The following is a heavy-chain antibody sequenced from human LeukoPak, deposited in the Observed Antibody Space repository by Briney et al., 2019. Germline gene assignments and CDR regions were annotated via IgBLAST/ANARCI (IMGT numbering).Heavy chain of an antibody. D-gene: IGHD5-12*01. J-gene: IGHJ3*01. CDR3: ARDYRFDSGYDLLDAFDV. Sequence: SETLSLTCTVSGGSISSGVSYWSWFRQHPGKGLEWIAYIYYSGSSSYNPSLKSRVTISVDTSKNQFSLKLSSVTAADTAVYYCARDYRFDSGYDLLDAFDVWGQGTMVTVSS. CDR1: GGSISSGVSY. CDR2: IYYSGSS. V-gene: IGHV4-31*03.